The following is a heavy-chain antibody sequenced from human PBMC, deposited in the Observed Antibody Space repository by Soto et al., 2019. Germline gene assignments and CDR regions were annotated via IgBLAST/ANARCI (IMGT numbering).Heavy chain of an antibody. J-gene: IGHJ4*02. CDR3: AREGYCGGDCYSHFDY. V-gene: IGHV4-30-4*01. CDR1: GGSISSGDYY. Sequence: SETLSLTCTVSGGSISSGDYYWSWIRQPPGKGLEWIGYIYYSGSTYDNPSLKSRVTISVDTSKNQFSLKLSSVTAADTAVYYCAREGYCGGDCYSHFDYWGQGTRVTVS. CDR2: IYYSGST. D-gene: IGHD2-21*02.